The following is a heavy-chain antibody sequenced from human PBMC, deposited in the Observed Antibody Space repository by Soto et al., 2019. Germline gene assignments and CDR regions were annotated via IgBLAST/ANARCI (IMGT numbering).Heavy chain of an antibody. CDR3: ARGIAVAGGFRFDY. Sequence: ASVKVSCKASGGTFSSYAISWVRQAPGQGLEWMGGIIPIFGTANYAQKFQGRVTITADESTSTAYMELSSLRSEDTAVYYCARGIAVAGGFRFDYWGQGTLVTVSS. D-gene: IGHD6-19*01. CDR2: IIPIFGTA. J-gene: IGHJ4*02. CDR1: GGTFSSYA. V-gene: IGHV1-69*13.